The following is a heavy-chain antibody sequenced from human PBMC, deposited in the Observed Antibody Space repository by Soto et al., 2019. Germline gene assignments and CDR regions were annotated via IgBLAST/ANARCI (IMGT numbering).Heavy chain of an antibody. V-gene: IGHV3-7*01. CDR1: GFTFSNYW. CDR2: IKQDGSES. J-gene: IGHJ5*02. D-gene: IGHD2-21*01. CDR3: ASARHIGP. Sequence: WSLRLSCSAAGFTFSNYWMSWVRQAPGKGLEWVANIKQDGSESNYADSVKGRFTISRDNAENSLYLQMTSLRAEDTAVYYCASARHIGPWGQGTQVTVSS.